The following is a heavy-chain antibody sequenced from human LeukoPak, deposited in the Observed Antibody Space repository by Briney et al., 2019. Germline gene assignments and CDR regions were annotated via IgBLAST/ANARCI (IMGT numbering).Heavy chain of an antibody. V-gene: IGHV3-30-3*01. Sequence: PGGSLRLSCAASGFTFSSYVMHWVRQAPGKGLEWVAVISYDGSNKYYAESVKGRFTISRDNSKNTLNLQMNSLRVEDTAVYYCARDLRMCGGDCSGDYWGQGTLVTVSS. J-gene: IGHJ4*02. CDR1: GFTFSSYV. D-gene: IGHD2-21*01. CDR2: ISYDGSNK. CDR3: ARDLRMCGGDCSGDY.